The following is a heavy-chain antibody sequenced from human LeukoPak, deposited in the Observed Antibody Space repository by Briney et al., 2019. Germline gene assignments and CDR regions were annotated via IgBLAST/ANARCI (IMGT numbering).Heavy chain of an antibody. V-gene: IGHV3-66*01. CDR2: LYSGGTT. J-gene: IGHJ4*02. CDR1: GFTVSSNY. CDR3: ARILSDSSGWYHFDY. Sequence: GGSLRLSCAASGFTVSSNYMAWVRQAPGKGLEWVSVLYSGGTTNYAVSVKGRFTISRDNPKNTVYLQMNSLRAEDTAVYYCARILSDSSGWYHFDYWGQGALVTVSS. D-gene: IGHD6-19*01.